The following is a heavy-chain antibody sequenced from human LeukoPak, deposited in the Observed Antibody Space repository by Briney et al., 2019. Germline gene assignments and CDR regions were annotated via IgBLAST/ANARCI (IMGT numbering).Heavy chain of an antibody. J-gene: IGHJ3*02. CDR3: ARDGSGSYHLDAFDI. D-gene: IGHD1-26*01. CDR2: IIPIFGTA. CDR1: GGTFSSYA. V-gene: IGHV1-69*05. Sequence: SVKVSCKASGGTFSSYAISWVRQAPGQGLEWMGGIIPIFGTANYAQKFQGRVTITTDESTSTAYMELSSLRSEDTAVYYCARDGSGSYHLDAFDIWGQGTMVTVSS.